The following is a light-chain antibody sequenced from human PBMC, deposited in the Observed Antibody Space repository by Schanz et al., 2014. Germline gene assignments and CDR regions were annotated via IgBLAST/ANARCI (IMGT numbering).Light chain of an antibody. V-gene: IGLV1-40*01. CDR3: QSYDSRLSGLYV. CDR1: SSNIGAGYD. J-gene: IGLJ1*01. CDR2: GNS. Sequence: QFVLTQPPSVSGAPGQRVTISCTGSSSNIGAGYDVHWYQQLPGTAPKLLIYGNSNRPSGVPDRFSGSKSGTSASLAITGLQAEDEADYYCQSYDSRLSGLYVFGTGTKLTVL.